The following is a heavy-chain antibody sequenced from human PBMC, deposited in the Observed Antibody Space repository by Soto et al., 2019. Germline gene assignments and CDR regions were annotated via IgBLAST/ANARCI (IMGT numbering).Heavy chain of an antibody. CDR2: IHYSGRT. CDR3: ARDREAYDGSGCIDF. V-gene: IGHV4-31*03. CDR1: GGSISSGGYY. D-gene: IGHD3-22*01. Sequence: QVQLQESGPGLVKPSQTLSLTCTVSGGSISSGGYYWSWIRQHPGEGLEWIGNIHYSGRTYYTPSLQSRVTISVDTSKNQFSLKLTSVTAADTAVYYCARDREAYDGSGCIDFWGQGTLVTVSS. J-gene: IGHJ4*02.